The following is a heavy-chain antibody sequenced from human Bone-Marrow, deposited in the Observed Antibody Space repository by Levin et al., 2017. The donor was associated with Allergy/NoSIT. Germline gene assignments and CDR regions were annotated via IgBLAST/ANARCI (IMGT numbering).Heavy chain of an antibody. CDR2: IKPDGSAK. V-gene: IGHV3-7*03. CDR3: AKGIDYGDYEFDY. CDR1: GFSFSTYC. Sequence: GGSLRLSCAASGFSFSTYCMTWVRQAPGKGLEWVATIKPDGSAKDYVDSVKGRFTISTDNAKNSVHLQMNTLRVEDTAVYYCAKGIDYGDYEFDYWGQGTLVTVSS. D-gene: IGHD4-17*01. J-gene: IGHJ4*02.